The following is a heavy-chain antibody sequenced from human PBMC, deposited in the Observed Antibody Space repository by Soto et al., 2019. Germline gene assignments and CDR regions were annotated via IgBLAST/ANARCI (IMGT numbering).Heavy chain of an antibody. CDR1: GFTFTTYT. D-gene: IGHD2-2*01. CDR3: ARDFVVVPAAIGDY. Sequence: EVQLVESGGALVKPGGSLRLSCAASGFTFTTYTMNWVRQAPVKGLEWVSSISGSSDNIYYADSVQGRFTISRDNAKTSLYLPMDSLRAEDTAVYYCARDFVVVPAAIGDYWGPGTLVTVSS. J-gene: IGHJ4*02. CDR2: ISGSSDNI. V-gene: IGHV3-21*02.